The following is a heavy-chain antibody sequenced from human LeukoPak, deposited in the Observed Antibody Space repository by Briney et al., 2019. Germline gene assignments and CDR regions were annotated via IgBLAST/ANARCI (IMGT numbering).Heavy chain of an antibody. V-gene: IGHV1-18*01. CDR1: GCTFTSYG. J-gene: IGHJ3*02. D-gene: IGHD3-9*01. Sequence: ASVKVSCKASGCTFTSYGISWVRQAPGQGLEWMGWISAYNGNTNYAQKLQGRVTMTTDTSTSTAYMELRSLRSDDTAVYYCARDSRGYYDILTSYSPDAFDIWGQGTMVTVSS. CDR3: ARDSRGYYDILTSYSPDAFDI. CDR2: ISAYNGNT.